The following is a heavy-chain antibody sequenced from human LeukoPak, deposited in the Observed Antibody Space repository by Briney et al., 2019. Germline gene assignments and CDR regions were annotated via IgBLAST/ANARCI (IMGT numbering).Heavy chain of an antibody. CDR3: ARVRWLGRAHRPYWFDP. D-gene: IGHD4-23*01. Sequence: PSETLSLTCTVSGGSISSSSYYWGWIRQPPGKGLEWIGSIYYSGSTYYNLSLKSRVTISVDTSKNQFSLKLSSVTAADTAVYYCARVRWLGRAHRPYWFDPWGQGTLVTVSS. J-gene: IGHJ5*02. CDR2: IYYSGST. CDR1: GGSISSSSYY. V-gene: IGHV4-39*01.